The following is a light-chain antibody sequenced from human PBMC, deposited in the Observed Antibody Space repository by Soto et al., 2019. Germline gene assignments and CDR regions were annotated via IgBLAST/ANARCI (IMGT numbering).Light chain of an antibody. CDR3: CSFAGNYIYV. J-gene: IGLJ1*01. CDR2: DVS. CDR1: SSDVGGYNY. V-gene: IGLV2-11*01. Sequence: QSVLTLPRSVSGSTGQSVTISCTGTSSDVGGYNYVSWYLQHPGKAPKVMIYDVSKRPSVVPDRFSGSKSGNTASLTISGLQAEDEADYYCCSFAGNYIYVFGTATKV.